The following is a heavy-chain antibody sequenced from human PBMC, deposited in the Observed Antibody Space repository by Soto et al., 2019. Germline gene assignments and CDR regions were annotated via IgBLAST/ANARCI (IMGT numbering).Heavy chain of an antibody. CDR1: GFTFSDYG. V-gene: IGHV3-74*01. CDR2: INSDGSST. Sequence: GGSLRLSCAASGFTFSDYGMHWVRQTLGKGLEWVSCINSDGSSTSYADSVKGRFTISRDNAKSTLYLQMNSLRAEDTAVYYCARRPFDIWGQGTMVTVSS. J-gene: IGHJ3*02. CDR3: ARRPFDI.